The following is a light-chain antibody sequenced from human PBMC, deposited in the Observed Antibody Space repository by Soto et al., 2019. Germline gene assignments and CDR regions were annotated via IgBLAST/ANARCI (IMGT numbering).Light chain of an antibody. CDR2: DVS. J-gene: IGLJ1*01. Sequence: QSALTQPASVSGSPGQSTTISCTGTSSDVGGYNYVSWHQQHPGEAPKLIIYDVSNRPSGVSNRFSGSKSGNTASLTISGLQAEDEADYYCSSFTSSHTYVFGTGTKLTVL. CDR3: SSFTSSHTYV. V-gene: IGLV2-14*01. CDR1: SSDVGGYNY.